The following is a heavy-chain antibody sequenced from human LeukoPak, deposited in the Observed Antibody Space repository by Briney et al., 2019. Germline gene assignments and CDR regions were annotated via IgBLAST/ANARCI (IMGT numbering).Heavy chain of an antibody. D-gene: IGHD1-26*01. J-gene: IGHJ4*02. CDR2: IYYSGST. Sequence: SQTLSLTCTVSGGSISSGVYYCSWIRQHPGKGLEWIGYIYYSGSTYYNPSLKSRVTISVDTSKNQFSLKLSSVTAADTAVYYCARGTSGSPYYFDYWGQGTLVTVSS. V-gene: IGHV4-31*03. CDR1: GGSISSGVYY. CDR3: ARGTSGSPYYFDY.